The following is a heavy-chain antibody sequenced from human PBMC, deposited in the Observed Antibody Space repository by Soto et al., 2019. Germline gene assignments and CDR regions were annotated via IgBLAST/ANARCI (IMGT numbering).Heavy chain of an antibody. D-gene: IGHD3-22*01. Sequence: GGSLRLSCAASGFTVSSNYMSWVRQAPGKGLEWVSVIYSGGSTYYADSVKGRFTISRHNSKNTLYLQMNSLRAEDTAVYYCAVSGYDSSGAFDIWGQGTMVTVSS. CDR1: GFTVSSNY. J-gene: IGHJ3*02. CDR3: AVSGYDSSGAFDI. CDR2: IYSGGST. V-gene: IGHV3-53*04.